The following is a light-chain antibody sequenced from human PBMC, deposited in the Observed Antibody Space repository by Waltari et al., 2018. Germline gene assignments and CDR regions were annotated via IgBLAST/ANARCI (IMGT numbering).Light chain of an antibody. V-gene: IGKV1-5*03. CDR3: QQYYSYVMWT. J-gene: IGKJ1*01. Sequence: DIQMTQSPSTLSASVGDRVIITCRASQSISSWLAWYQQKPRKAPKLLIYKPSSLESGVPSRFSGRESGTEFTLPISSLQPDDFATYYCQQYYSYVMWTFGQGTKVEIK. CDR2: KPS. CDR1: QSISSW.